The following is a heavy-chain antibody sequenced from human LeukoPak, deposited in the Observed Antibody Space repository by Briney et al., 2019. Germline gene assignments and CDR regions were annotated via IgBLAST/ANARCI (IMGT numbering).Heavy chain of an antibody. Sequence: ASAWVSCKASGYTFTSYGISWVRQAPGQGLEWMGWISAYNGNTNYAPKLQGRVTMTTDTSTSTAYMELRSLRSDDTAVYYCARDLEDSSGYAESFDYWGQGTLVSVSS. D-gene: IGHD3-22*01. CDR3: ARDLEDSSGYAESFDY. CDR1: GYTFTSYG. V-gene: IGHV1-18*01. CDR2: ISAYNGNT. J-gene: IGHJ4*02.